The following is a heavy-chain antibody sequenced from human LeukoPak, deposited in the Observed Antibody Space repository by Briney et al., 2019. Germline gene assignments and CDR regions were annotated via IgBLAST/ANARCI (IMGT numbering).Heavy chain of an antibody. CDR2: IIPISGTT. V-gene: IGHV1-69*05. D-gene: IGHD1-26*01. CDR1: GGTFSSYA. J-gene: IGHJ5*02. CDR3: ARGGGTDSGSYSGFDP. Sequence: ASVKVSCKASGGTFSSYAISWVRQAPGQGLEWMGGIIPISGTTNYAQKFQGRVTITTDESTSTAYMELSSLRSEDTAVYYCARGGGTDSGSYSGFDPWGQGTLVTVSS.